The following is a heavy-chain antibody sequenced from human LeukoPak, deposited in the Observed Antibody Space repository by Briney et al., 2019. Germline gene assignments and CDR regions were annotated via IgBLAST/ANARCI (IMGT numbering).Heavy chain of an antibody. CDR2: MNPISGDT. V-gene: IGHV1-8*01. CDR3: ARVPRRGERFDP. CDR1: GYTFTSYD. J-gene: IGHJ5*02. Sequence: GASVKVSCKASGYTFTSYDVNWVRQATGQGLEWMGWMNPISGDTGYALKFQGRVTMSRNTSISTAYMELGSLRSEDTAVYYCARVPRRGERFDPWGQGTLVIVSS. D-gene: IGHD3-10*01.